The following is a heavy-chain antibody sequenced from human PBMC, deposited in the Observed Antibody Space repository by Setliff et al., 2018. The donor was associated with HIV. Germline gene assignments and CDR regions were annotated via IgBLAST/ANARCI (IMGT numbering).Heavy chain of an antibody. J-gene: IGHJ5*02. CDR1: GGSFGVYR. CDR2: TDSSGTT. CDR3: ARDRHSSGLGSYGP. Sequence: TLSLTCTISGGSFGVYRWSWIRQSAGRGLEWIGRTDSSGTTDYKPSPKGRVAISVDTSRNQFSLRVTSVTAADTAVYFCARDRHSSGLGSYGPWGPGILVTVSS. D-gene: IGHD3-10*01. V-gene: IGHV4-4*07.